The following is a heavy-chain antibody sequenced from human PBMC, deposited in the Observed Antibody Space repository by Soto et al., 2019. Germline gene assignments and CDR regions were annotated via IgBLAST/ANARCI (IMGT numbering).Heavy chain of an antibody. CDR3: VSGVYFGGAFDI. J-gene: IGHJ3*02. D-gene: IGHD3-16*01. CDR2: INSDGSRT. V-gene: IGHV3-74*01. CDR1: GFTFSTYW. Sequence: HPGGSLRLSCAASGFTFSTYWMHWVRQAPGKGLVWVSRINSDGSRTSYADSVKGRFTISRDNAKNTLYLQMNSLRAEDTAVYYFVSGVYFGGAFDIWCQGKMVSVS.